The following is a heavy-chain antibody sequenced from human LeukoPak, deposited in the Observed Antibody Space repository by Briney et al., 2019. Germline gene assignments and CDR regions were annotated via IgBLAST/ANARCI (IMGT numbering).Heavy chain of an antibody. CDR3: ARHKGPWGYCSSTSCRTGWFDP. CDR1: GGSISSSNW. Sequence: SETLSLTFAVSGGSISSSNWWSWVRPPPGKGLEWIGEIYHSGSTNYNPSLKSRVTISVDTSKNQFSLKLSSVTAADTAVYYCARHKGPWGYCSSTSCRTGWFDPWGQGTLVTVSS. J-gene: IGHJ5*02. CDR2: IYHSGST. V-gene: IGHV4-4*02. D-gene: IGHD2-2*01.